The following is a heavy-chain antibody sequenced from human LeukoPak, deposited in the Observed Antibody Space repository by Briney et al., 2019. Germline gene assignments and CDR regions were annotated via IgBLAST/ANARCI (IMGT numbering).Heavy chain of an antibody. CDR3: ARGVVAAAAHFDY. D-gene: IGHD6-13*01. V-gene: IGHV3-48*04. CDR1: GFTFSSYS. Sequence: GGSLRLSCAASGFTFSSYSMNWVRQAPGKGLEWVSYISSSSSTIYYGDSVKGRFTISRDNAKNSLYLQMNSLRAEDTAVYYCARGVVAAAAHFDYWGQGTLVTVSS. CDR2: ISSSSSTI. J-gene: IGHJ4*02.